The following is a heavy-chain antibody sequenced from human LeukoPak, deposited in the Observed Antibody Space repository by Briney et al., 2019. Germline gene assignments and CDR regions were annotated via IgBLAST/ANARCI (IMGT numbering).Heavy chain of an antibody. Sequence: SETLSLTCTVSGGSISSSSYYWGWIRQPPGKGLEWIGEINHSGSTNYNPSLKSRVTISVDTSKNQFSLKLNSVTAADTAVYYCARGYYDSSGYYQSPIFDYWGQGTLVTVSS. D-gene: IGHD3-22*01. CDR3: ARGYYDSSGYYQSPIFDY. CDR1: GGSISSSSYY. CDR2: INHSGST. V-gene: IGHV4-39*07. J-gene: IGHJ4*02.